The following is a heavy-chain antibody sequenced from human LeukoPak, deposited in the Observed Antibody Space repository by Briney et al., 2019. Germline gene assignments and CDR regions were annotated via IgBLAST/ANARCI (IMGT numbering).Heavy chain of an antibody. CDR3: ARDQVYDFWSGRYYYYYYYMDV. J-gene: IGHJ6*03. V-gene: IGHV3-7*01. CDR2: IKTDGSEK. Sequence: PGGSLRLSCEGSGFTFSNYWMGWVRQAPGKGLQWVANIKTDGSEKYYVDSVKGRFTISRDNAKNSLYLQMNSLRAEDTAVYYCARDQVYDFWSGRYYYYYYYMDVWGKGTTVTVSS. D-gene: IGHD3-3*01. CDR1: GFTFSNYW.